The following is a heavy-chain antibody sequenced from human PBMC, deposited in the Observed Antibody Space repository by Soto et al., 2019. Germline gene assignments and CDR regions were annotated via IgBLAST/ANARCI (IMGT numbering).Heavy chain of an antibody. CDR2: LSFEGKLK. D-gene: IGHD1-1*01. CDR1: ESPPVRFG. J-gene: IGHJ6*02. V-gene: IGHV3-30*03. CDR3: ARGAEHQLLSRDYFYGMDV. Sequence: QVQLVESGGAVAKPGSSRKLPCAALESPPVRFGRTWAGKAPGKGLEGVAVLSFEGKLKYYADSVKGRFTISRDNSKDTLSLQIHSLRPEDTAVYYCARGAEHQLLSRDYFYGMDVWGQGTTVSVSS.